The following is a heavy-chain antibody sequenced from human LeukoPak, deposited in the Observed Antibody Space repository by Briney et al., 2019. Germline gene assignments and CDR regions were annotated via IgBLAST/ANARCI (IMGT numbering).Heavy chain of an antibody. CDR2: IIPIFGTA. CDR1: GGTFSSYA. CDR3: ARDGPKTYGSGKRGKNDY. D-gene: IGHD3-10*01. J-gene: IGHJ4*02. V-gene: IGHV1-69*13. Sequence: GASVKVSCKASGGTFSSYAISWVRQAPGQGLEWMGGIIPIFGTANYAQKFQGRVTITADESTSTAYMALSSLRSEETAVYYCARDGPKTYGSGKRGKNDYWGQGTLVTVSS.